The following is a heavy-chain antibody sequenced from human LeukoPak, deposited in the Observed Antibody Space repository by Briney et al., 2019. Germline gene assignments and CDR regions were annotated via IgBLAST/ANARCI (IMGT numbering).Heavy chain of an antibody. CDR2: IHTSGSN. CDR1: GVSISPYY. D-gene: IGHD3-10*01. V-gene: IGHV4-4*09. CDR3: ARQEDVRVNVVRGLIIASPWFDP. Sequence: SETLSLTCAVSGVSISPYYWAWIRQPPGKGPEWIGYIHTSGSNNQYPSLKSRVTISVDTSKNHFSLKLSSVTAADTAVYYCARQEDVRVNVVRGLIIASPWFDPWGQGTLVTVSS. J-gene: IGHJ5*02.